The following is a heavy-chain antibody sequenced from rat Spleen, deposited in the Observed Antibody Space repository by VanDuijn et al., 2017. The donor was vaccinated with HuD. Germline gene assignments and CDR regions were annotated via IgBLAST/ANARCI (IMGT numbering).Heavy chain of an antibody. Sequence: EVQLVESDGGLVQPGGSLKLSCAASGFTFSNYYMAWVRQAPTKGLEWVATITNSGGSTYYRDSVKGRFTISRENAKSTLYLQMDSLRSEDTATYYCARRHYDGAYGYFDFWGPGTMVTVSS. D-gene: IGHD1-12*02. CDR1: GFTFSNYY. CDR2: ITNSGGST. J-gene: IGHJ1*01. V-gene: IGHV5-25*01. CDR3: ARRHYDGAYGYFDF.